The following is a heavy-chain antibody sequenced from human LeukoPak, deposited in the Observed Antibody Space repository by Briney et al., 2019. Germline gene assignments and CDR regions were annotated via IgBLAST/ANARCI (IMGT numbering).Heavy chain of an antibody. J-gene: IGHJ4*02. Sequence: SETLSLTCTVSGGSISSSSYYWGWIRQPPGKGLEWIVSIYNSGIIYSNPSLKRLVTISVDTSKNHFSVKLSSVTAADTAVYCCERSPRDSFWKDYWGQGTLVTVAS. CDR1: GGSISSSSYY. CDR3: ERSPRDSFWKDY. D-gene: IGHD1-1*01. CDR2: IYNSGII. V-gene: IGHV4-39*02.